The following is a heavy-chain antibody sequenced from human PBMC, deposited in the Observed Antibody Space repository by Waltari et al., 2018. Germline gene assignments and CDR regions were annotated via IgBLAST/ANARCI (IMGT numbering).Heavy chain of an antibody. J-gene: IGHJ2*01. Sequence: QVQLQQWGAGLLKPSETLSLTCAVYGGSFSGYYWSWIRQPPGKGLEWIGEINHSGSTNYNPSLKSLVTISVDTSKNQFSLKLSSVTAADTAVYYCARGPDIAVAGTGWYFDLWGRGTLVTVSS. CDR3: ARGPDIAVAGTGWYFDL. CDR2: INHSGST. V-gene: IGHV4-34*01. D-gene: IGHD6-19*01. CDR1: GGSFSGYY.